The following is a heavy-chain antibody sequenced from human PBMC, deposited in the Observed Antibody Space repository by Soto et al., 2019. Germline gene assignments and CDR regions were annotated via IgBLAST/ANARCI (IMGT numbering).Heavy chain of an antibody. CDR2: IWYDGSNK. D-gene: IGHD2-2*01. Sequence: PGGSLRLSCAASGFTFSSYGMHWVRQAPGKGLEWVAVIWYDGSNKYYADSVKGRFTISRDNSKNTLYLQMNSLRAEDTAVYYCARDDVVVPSCGMDVWGQGTTVTVSS. V-gene: IGHV3-33*01. CDR1: GFTFSSYG. J-gene: IGHJ6*02. CDR3: ARDDVVVPSCGMDV.